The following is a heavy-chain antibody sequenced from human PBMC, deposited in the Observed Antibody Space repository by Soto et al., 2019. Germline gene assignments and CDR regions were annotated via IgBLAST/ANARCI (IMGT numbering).Heavy chain of an antibody. D-gene: IGHD1-26*01. CDR2: IIPIFGTA. J-gene: IGHJ4*02. CDR3: ARDGGRHSGGIDY. V-gene: IGHV1-69*01. CDR1: GGTFSSYS. Sequence: QVQLVQSGAEVKKPGSSVKVSCKASGGTFSSYSINWVRQAPGQGLEWMGEIIPIFGTANYAQKFQGRVTITADESTSTAYTELSSLGSEDTAVYYCARDGGRHSGGIDYWGQGTLVTVSS.